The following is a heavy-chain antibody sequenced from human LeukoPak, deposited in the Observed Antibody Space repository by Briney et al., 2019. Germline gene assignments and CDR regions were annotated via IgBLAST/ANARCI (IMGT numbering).Heavy chain of an antibody. CDR2: ISSSSSYI. J-gene: IGHJ4*02. CDR1: GFTFSSYS. V-gene: IGHV3-21*01. D-gene: IGHD3-10*01. Sequence: GGSLRLSCAASGFTFSSYSMNWVRQAPGKGLEWVSSISSSSSYIYYADSVKGRFTISRDNAKNSLYLQMNSLRAEDTAVYYCARDSFGDGTYFDYWGQGTLVTVSS. CDR3: ARDSFGDGTYFDY.